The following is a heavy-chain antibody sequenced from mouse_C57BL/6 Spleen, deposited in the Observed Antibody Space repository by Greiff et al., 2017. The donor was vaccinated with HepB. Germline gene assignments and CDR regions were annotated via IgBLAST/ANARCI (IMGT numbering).Heavy chain of an antibody. Sequence: EVQLQQSGPVLVKPGASVKMSCKASGYTFTDYYMNWVKQSHGKSLEWIGVINPYNGGTSYNQKFKGKATLNVDKSSSTAYMELNSLTSEDSAVYYCARKGYGSRDYFDYWGQGTTLTVSS. D-gene: IGHD1-1*01. CDR3: ARKGYGSRDYFDY. V-gene: IGHV1-19*01. CDR2: INPYNGGT. J-gene: IGHJ2*01. CDR1: GYTFTDYY.